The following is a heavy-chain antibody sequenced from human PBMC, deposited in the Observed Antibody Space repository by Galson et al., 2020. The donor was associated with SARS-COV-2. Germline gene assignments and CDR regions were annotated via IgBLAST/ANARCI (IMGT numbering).Heavy chain of an antibody. CDR1: RFTFSDYG. CDR3: AKEPYSSTDEVVDI. J-gene: IGHJ3*02. V-gene: IGHV3-30*18. CDR2: ISYDGSHK. Sequence: GGSLRLSCAASRFTFSDYGMQWVRQAPGKGLEWVAMISYDGSHKFYADSVKGRFTISRDNFKNMLYLQLNSLSVDDTAMYYCAKEPYSSTDEVVDIWGQGTMVTVSS. D-gene: IGHD2-2*01.